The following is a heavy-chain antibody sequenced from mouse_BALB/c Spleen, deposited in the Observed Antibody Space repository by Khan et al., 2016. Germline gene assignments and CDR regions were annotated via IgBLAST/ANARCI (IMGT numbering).Heavy chain of an antibody. Sequence: VQLKESGPGLVKPSQSLSLTCTVTGYSITSDYAWNWIRQFPGNKLEWMGYISYSGSTSYNPSLKSRISITRDTSKNQFFLQLNSVTTEDTATYYCARWDGGYLYYFDYWGQGTTLTVSS. J-gene: IGHJ2*01. CDR3: ARWDGGYLYYFDY. D-gene: IGHD2-3*01. CDR2: ISYSGST. V-gene: IGHV3-2*02. CDR1: GYSITSDYA.